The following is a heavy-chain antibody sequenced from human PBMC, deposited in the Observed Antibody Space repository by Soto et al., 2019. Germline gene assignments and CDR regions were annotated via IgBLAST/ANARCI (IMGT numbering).Heavy chain of an antibody. CDR2: IKSKTDGGTT. Sequence: GGSLRLSCAASGFTFSNAWMNWVRQAPGKGLEWVGRIKSKTDGGTTDYAAPVKGRFTISRDDSKNTLYLQMNSLKTEDTAVYYCTTGTPSDGYYDSSGYYYDAFDIWGQGTMVTVSS. CDR3: TTGTPSDGYYDSSGYYYDAFDI. D-gene: IGHD3-22*01. CDR1: GFTFSNAW. V-gene: IGHV3-15*07. J-gene: IGHJ3*02.